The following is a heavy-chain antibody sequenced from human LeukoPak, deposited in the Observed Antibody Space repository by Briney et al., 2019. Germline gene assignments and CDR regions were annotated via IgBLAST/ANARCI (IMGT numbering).Heavy chain of an antibody. CDR3: ARAAGRDTTSGLDIDY. CDR1: GGSISTSSYY. Sequence: SETLSLTCTVSGGSISTSSYYWGWVRQPPWKGLEWIGNIFYSGSTYYSPSLKSRVTISLDTSRNQFSLKLNSVTAADTAVYYCARAAGRDTTSGLDIDYWGQGTLVTVSS. J-gene: IGHJ4*02. D-gene: IGHD1-26*01. CDR2: IFYSGST. V-gene: IGHV4-39*07.